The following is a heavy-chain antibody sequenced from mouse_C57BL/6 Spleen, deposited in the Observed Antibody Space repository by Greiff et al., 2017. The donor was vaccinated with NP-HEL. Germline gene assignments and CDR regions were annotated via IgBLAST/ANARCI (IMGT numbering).Heavy chain of an antibody. V-gene: IGHV1-80*01. CDR3: ARSSYYDGCDY. J-gene: IGHJ2*01. D-gene: IGHD1-1*01. CDR1: GYAFSSYW. CDR2: IYPGDGDT. Sequence: QVQLQQSGAELVKPGASVKISCKASGYAFSSYWMNWVKQRPGKGLEWIGQIYPGDGDTNYNGKFKGKATLTADKSSSTAYMQLSSLTSEDSAVYICARSSYYDGCDYWGQGTTLTVAS.